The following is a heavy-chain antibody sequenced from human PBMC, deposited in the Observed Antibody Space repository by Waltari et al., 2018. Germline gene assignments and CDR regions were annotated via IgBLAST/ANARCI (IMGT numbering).Heavy chain of an antibody. V-gene: IGHV4-39*07. J-gene: IGHJ3*02. Sequence: QPQLQESGPGLEKPSETLSPTCTVSGGSIPTRSYNWAWIRQTPGKGLEWIGSIHISGSTYYNPSLRSRVTMSVDTSNNQFSLKLTSVTAADTAVYYCARQPPTTVPTPRSPFDTWGQGTMVSVSS. CDR3: ARQPPTTVPTPRSPFDT. CDR2: IHISGST. D-gene: IGHD4-17*01. CDR1: GGSIPTRSYN.